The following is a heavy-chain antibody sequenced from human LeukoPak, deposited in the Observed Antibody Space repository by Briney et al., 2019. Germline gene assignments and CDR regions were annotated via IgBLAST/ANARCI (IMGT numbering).Heavy chain of an antibody. CDR1: GGSISSSSYY. D-gene: IGHD3-22*01. CDR3: ARQDYDSSGYYSLNYFDY. V-gene: IGHV4-39*01. CDR2: IYYSGST. J-gene: IGHJ4*02. Sequence: SETLSLTCTVSGGSISSSSYYWGWIRQPPGKGLEWIGSIYYSGSTYYNPSLKRRVTISVDTSKNQFSLQLSSVTAADTAVYYCARQDYDSSGYYSLNYFDYWGQGTLVTVSS.